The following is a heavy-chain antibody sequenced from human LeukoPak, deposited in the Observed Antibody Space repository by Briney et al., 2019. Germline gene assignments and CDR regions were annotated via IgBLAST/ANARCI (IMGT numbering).Heavy chain of an antibody. CDR1: GFIFSNAW. J-gene: IGHJ4*02. CDR2: SEIKVDGGTP. D-gene: IGHD6-19*01. CDR3: TTHRDYSSGFNFDY. Sequence: WGSLRLSCATSGFIFSNAWMSWVRQAPGKGLELVGHSEIKVDGGTPDYAAPVKGRFIISRDDSRSTLYLQMNSLKTEDTAVYYCTTHRDYSSGFNFDYWGQGALVTVSS. V-gene: IGHV3-15*04.